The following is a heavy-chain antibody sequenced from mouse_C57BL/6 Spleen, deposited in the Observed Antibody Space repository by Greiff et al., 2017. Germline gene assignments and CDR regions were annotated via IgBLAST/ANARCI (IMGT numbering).Heavy chain of an antibody. J-gene: IGHJ2*01. CDR2: ISDGGSYT. CDR1: GFTFSSYA. V-gene: IGHV5-4*01. Sequence: EVQGVESGGGLVKPGGSLKLSCAASGFTFSSYAMSWVRQTPEKRLEWVATISDGGSYTYYPDNVKGRFTISRDNAKNNLYLQMSHLESEDTAMCYSAREALLRPFDYGGQGTTRTGSS. CDR3: AREALLRPFDY. D-gene: IGHD1-1*01.